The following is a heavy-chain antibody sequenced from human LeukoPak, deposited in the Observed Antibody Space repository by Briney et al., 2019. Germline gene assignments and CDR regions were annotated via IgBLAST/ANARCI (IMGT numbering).Heavy chain of an antibody. J-gene: IGHJ5*02. CDR3: ALALRYFDTNNWFDP. Sequence: PSETLSLTYTVSGGSISSSSYYWGWIRQPPGKGLEWIGSIYYSGSTYYNPSLKSRVTISVDTSKNQFSLKLSSVTAADTAVYYCALALRYFDTNNWFDPWGQGTLVTVSS. V-gene: IGHV4-39*01. CDR1: GGSISSSSYY. CDR2: IYYSGST. D-gene: IGHD3-9*01.